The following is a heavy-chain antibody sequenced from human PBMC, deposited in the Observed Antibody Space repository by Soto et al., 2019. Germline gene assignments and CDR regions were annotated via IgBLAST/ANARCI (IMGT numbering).Heavy chain of an antibody. J-gene: IGHJ4*02. CDR1: GSITNHH. D-gene: IGHD6-19*01. CDR2: FNPSGLST. CDR3: AKVTHRGPIAVAGPLGS. V-gene: IGHV1-46*01. Sequence: QVHLVQSGAEVKKPGASVNVSCQASGSITNHHMHWVRQAPGQGLEWMGIFNPSGLSTTYAQKFQVRVTITRDTSTSTVYMKLSSLTSEDTAVYFCAKVTHRGPIAVAGPLGSWGQGTLVIVSS.